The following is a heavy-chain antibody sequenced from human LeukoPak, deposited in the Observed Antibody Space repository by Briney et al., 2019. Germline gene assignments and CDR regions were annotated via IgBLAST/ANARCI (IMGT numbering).Heavy chain of an antibody. Sequence: SETLSLTCTVSGGSISSSSYYWGWIRQPPGKGLEWIGSIYYSGSTYYNPSLKSRVTISVDTSKNQFSLKLSSVTAADTAVYYCARVGAGPGYSYGNHYYYYMDVWGKGTTVTVSS. J-gene: IGHJ6*03. CDR1: GGSISSSSYY. V-gene: IGHV4-39*07. CDR2: IYYSGST. D-gene: IGHD5-18*01. CDR3: ARVGAGPGYSYGNHYYYYMDV.